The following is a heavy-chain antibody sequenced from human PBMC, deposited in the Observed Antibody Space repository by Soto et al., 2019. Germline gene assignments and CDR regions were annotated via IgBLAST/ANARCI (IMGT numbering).Heavy chain of an antibody. Sequence: GGSLRLSCAASGFSVGSNYMSWVRQAPGKGLEWVSLIYSDGRTYYADSVEGRFTISRDNSKNTIYLQMNSLRVEDTAVYYCARAPSDHDLHLALDYWGQGTLVTVSS. CDR3: ARAPSDHDLHLALDY. J-gene: IGHJ4*02. CDR1: GFSVGSNY. D-gene: IGHD3-3*01. V-gene: IGHV3-66*01. CDR2: IYSDGRT.